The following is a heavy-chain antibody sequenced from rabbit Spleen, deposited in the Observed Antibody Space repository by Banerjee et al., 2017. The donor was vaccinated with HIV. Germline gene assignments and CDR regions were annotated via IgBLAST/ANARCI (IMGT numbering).Heavy chain of an antibody. Sequence: QEQLVESGGGLVQPGGSLKLSCTVSGFDISNYYYIYWVRQAPGKGLEWIACIYAGSSAGTSYASWAKGRYTISKTSSTTVTLQMTSLTAADTATYFCARQSYFGVGYAGYAFFNLWGPGTLDTVS. CDR2: IYAGSSAGT. J-gene: IGHJ4*01. CDR1: GFDISNYYY. D-gene: IGHD6-1*01. V-gene: IGHV1S45*01. CDR3: ARQSYFGVGYAGYAFFNL.